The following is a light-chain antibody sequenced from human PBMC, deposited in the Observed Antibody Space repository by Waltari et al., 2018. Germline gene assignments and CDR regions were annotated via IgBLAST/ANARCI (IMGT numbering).Light chain of an antibody. CDR1: NIGSRS. CDR2: LYS. J-gene: IGLJ3*02. CDR3: HVWDANTVM. Sequence: SSVLTQAPSVSVAPGQTATVTCGGDNIGSRSVHRYQQKPGRAPVLVVYLYSDRPSGIPERFSGSKSGNAATLSIRRVEAGYEAAYYCHVWDANTVMFGGGTKLTVL. V-gene: IGLV3-21*02.